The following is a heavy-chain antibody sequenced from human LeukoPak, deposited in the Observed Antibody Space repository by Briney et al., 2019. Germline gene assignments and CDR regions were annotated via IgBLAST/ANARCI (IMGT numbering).Heavy chain of an antibody. J-gene: IGHJ4*02. D-gene: IGHD3-22*01. Sequence: ASVKVSCKASGYTFTGYYMHWVRQAPGQGLEWMGWIYPNSGGTNYAQKFQGRVTMTRDTSISTAYMELSRLRSDDTAVYYCARVRYYDSSDYDYWGQGTLVTVSS. CDR1: GYTFTGYY. V-gene: IGHV1-2*02. CDR3: ARVRYYDSSDYDY. CDR2: IYPNSGGT.